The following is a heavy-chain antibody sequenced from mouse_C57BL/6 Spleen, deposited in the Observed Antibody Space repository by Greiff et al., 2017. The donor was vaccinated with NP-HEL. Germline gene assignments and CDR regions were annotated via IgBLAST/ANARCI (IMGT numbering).Heavy chain of an antibody. Sequence: QVQLQQPGAELVKPGASVKMSCKASGYTFTSYWITWVKQRPGQGLEWIGDIYPGSGSTNYNATFKSKATLTVDTSSSTSYMQLSSLTSEDSAVYYCARWVLYDGYWYFDVWGTGTTVTVSS. CDR3: ARWVLYDGYWYFDV. D-gene: IGHD2-3*01. CDR1: GYTFTSYW. CDR2: IYPGSGST. V-gene: IGHV1-55*01. J-gene: IGHJ1*03.